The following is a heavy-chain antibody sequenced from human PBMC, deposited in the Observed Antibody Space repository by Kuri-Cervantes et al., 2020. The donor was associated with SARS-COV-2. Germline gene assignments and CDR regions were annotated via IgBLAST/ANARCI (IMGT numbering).Heavy chain of an antibody. CDR2: ISSSSSTI. Sequence: GESLKISCAASGFTFSSYSMNWVRQAPGKGLEWVSYISSSSSTIYYADSVKGRFTISRDNAKNSLFLQMNSLRAEDTAVYYCARVDCSSTSCYYDYWGQGTLVTVSS. J-gene: IGHJ4*02. CDR1: GFTFSSYS. D-gene: IGHD2-2*01. CDR3: ARVDCSSTSCYYDY. V-gene: IGHV3-48*01.